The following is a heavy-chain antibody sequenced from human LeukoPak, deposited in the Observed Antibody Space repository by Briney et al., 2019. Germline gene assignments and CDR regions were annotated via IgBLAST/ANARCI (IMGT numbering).Heavy chain of an antibody. CDR2: IYYSGST. D-gene: IGHD3-22*01. J-gene: IGHJ5*02. CDR1: GGSISSYY. Sequence: KPSETLSLTCTVSGGSISSYYWSWIRQPPGKGLEWIGYIYYSGSTNYNPSLKSRVTISVDTSKNQFSLKLSSVTAADTAVYYCARDPGDYYDSSGYFWFDLWGQGTLVTVSS. CDR3: ARDPGDYYDSSGYFWFDL. V-gene: IGHV4-59*01.